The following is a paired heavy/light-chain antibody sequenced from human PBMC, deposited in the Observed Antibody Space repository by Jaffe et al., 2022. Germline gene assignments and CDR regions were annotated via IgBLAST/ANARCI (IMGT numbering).Heavy chain of an antibody. CDR1: GGSIGNRNYY. CDR2: IYSTGST. Sequence: QVQLQESGPGLVKPSQTLSLTCAVSGGSIGNRNYYWNWIRQPAGKGLEWIGRIYSTGSTNYNPSLSSRVTISIDTSKNQFSLNLTSVTAADTAVYYCARWYNNDWFHLTDESFDIWGQGTKVTVSS. D-gene: IGHD6-19*01. J-gene: IGHJ3*02. CDR3: ARWYNNDWFHLTDESFDI. V-gene: IGHV4-61*02.
Light chain of an antibody. V-gene: IGLV7-46*01. CDR3: LLSYSGARLVV. CDR1: TGTVTSGHY. Sequence: QAVVTQEPSVTVSPGGTVTLTCGSSTGTVTSGHYPYWFQQKPGQAPRTLIYDTSNKHSSTPARFSGSLLGGKAALTLSGAQPEDEADYYCLLSYSGARLVVFGGGTKLTVL. CDR2: DTS. J-gene: IGLJ2*01.